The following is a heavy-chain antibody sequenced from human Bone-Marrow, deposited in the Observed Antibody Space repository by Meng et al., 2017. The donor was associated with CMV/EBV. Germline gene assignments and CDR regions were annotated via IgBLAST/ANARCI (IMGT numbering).Heavy chain of an antibody. CDR2: INPSGGST. Sequence: ASVKVSWKASGYTFTSYYMHWVRQAPGQGLEWMGIINPSGGSTSYAQKVQGRVTMTRDTSTSTVYMELSSLRSEDTAVYYCARDLGGGLQYTYYYYGMDVWGQGTTVTVSS. V-gene: IGHV1-46*01. CDR1: GYTFTSYY. CDR3: ARDLGGGLQYTYYYYGMDV. J-gene: IGHJ6*02. D-gene: IGHD3-16*01.